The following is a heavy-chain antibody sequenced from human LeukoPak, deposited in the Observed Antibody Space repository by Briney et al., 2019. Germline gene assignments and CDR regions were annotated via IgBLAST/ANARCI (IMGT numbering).Heavy chain of an antibody. J-gene: IGHJ4*02. CDR3: ARGALTPRYGSGSYYTR. CDR1: GGSFSGYY. CDR2: INHSGST. Sequence: SETLSLTCAVYGGSFSGYYWSWIRQPPGKGLEWIGEINHSGSTNYNPSLKSRVTISVDTSKNQFSLKLSSVTAADTAVYYCARGALTPRYGSGSYYTRWGQGTLVTVSS. V-gene: IGHV4-34*01. D-gene: IGHD3-10*01.